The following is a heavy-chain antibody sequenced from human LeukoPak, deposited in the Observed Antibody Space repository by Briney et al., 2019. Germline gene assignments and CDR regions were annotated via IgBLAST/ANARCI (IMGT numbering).Heavy chain of an antibody. J-gene: IGHJ4*02. CDR2: INPNSGGT. D-gene: IGHD2-2*01. V-gene: IGHV1-2*02. CDR3: ARVRYCSSTSCLDY. CDR1: GYTFTGYY. Sequence: ASVKVSCKASGYTFTGYYMHWVRQAPGQGLEWMGWINPNSGGTNYAQKFQGRVTMTRDTSISTAYMELSRLRSDDTAVYYCARVRYCSSTSCLDYWGQGTLVTVSS.